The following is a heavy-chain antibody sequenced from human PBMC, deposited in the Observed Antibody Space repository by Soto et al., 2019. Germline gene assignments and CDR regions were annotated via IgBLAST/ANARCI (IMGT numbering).Heavy chain of an antibody. CDR3: AAEWELLPHYFDY. J-gene: IGHJ4*02. CDR1: GFTFTSSA. CDR2: IVVGSGNT. Sequence: QMQLVQSGPEVKKPGTSVKVSCKASGFTFTSSAVQWVRQARGQRLEWIGWIVVGSGNTNYAQKFQERVTITRDMSTSTAYMELSSLRSEDTAVYYCAAEWELLPHYFDYWGQGTLVTVSS. D-gene: IGHD1-26*01. V-gene: IGHV1-58*01.